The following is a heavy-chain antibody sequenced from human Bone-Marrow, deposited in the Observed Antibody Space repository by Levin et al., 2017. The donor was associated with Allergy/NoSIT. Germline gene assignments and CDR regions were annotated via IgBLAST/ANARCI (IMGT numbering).Heavy chain of an antibody. CDR3: ATGRGGYNYGQPYYFYGLEV. CDR1: GGTFNNDA. V-gene: IGHV1-69*13. Sequence: ASVKVSCKASGGTFNNDAISWVRQAPGQGLEWMGGIMPIFVTTNYAQGFQGRVTITADESTATAYMEVSSLRSDDTAVYYCATGRGGYNYGQPYYFYGLEVWGQGTTVTVTS. J-gene: IGHJ6*02. CDR2: IMPIFVTT. D-gene: IGHD5-18*01.